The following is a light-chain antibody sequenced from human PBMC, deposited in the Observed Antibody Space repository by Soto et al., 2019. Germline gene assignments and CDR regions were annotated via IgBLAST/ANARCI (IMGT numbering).Light chain of an antibody. V-gene: IGKV1-5*01. CDR1: QSISSW. CDR2: DDS. CDR3: HQYNSYSA. Sequence: DIQMTQSPSTMSASVGDRVTITCRATQSISSWLAWYQQKPWKAPKLLIYDDSSLKSGVPSRFIGRGSGTEFTLTIGILQHETFATYYCHQYNSYSAFGQGKKVEIK. J-gene: IGKJ1*01.